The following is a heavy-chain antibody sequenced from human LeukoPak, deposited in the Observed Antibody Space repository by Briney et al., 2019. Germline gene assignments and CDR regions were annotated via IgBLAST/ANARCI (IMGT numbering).Heavy chain of an antibody. V-gene: IGHV3-30*02. Sequence: GGSLRLSCAASGFTFSSYGMHWVRQAPGKGLEWVAFIRYDGSNKYYAGSMKGRFTISRDNSKNTLYLQMNSLRAEDTAVYYCARGAVYCSSTSCYSFDYWGQGTLVTVSS. CDR1: GFTFSSYG. CDR2: IRYDGSNK. J-gene: IGHJ4*02. CDR3: ARGAVYCSSTSCYSFDY. D-gene: IGHD2-2*01.